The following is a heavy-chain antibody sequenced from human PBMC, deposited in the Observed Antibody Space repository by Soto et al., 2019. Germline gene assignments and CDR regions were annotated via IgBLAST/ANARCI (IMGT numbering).Heavy chain of an antibody. CDR2: IYYSGST. CDR1: VGSISSSSYY. V-gene: IGHV4-39*01. Sequence: SETLSLTCTVSVGSISSSSYYWCWIRHPPGKGLEWIGSIYYSGSTYYNPSLKSRVTISVDTSKNQFSLKLSSVTAADTAVYYCARHANGDFWSGLYYYYGMDVWGQGTTVTVSS. D-gene: IGHD3-3*01. CDR3: ARHANGDFWSGLYYYYGMDV. J-gene: IGHJ6*02.